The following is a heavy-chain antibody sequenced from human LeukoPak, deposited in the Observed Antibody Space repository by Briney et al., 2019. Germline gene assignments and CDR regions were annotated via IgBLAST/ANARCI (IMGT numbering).Heavy chain of an antibody. Sequence: PGRSLRLSCAASGFSFDIYAMHWVRQAPGQGLERVALIWHDGSHKFYSNSVRGQFTISRDNSKNTVYLQMNNLRPDDTAVYYCAGEIFGSGSYPDFWGQGTLVTVSS. V-gene: IGHV3-33*01. CDR2: IWHDGSHK. J-gene: IGHJ4*02. CDR1: GFSFDIYA. CDR3: AGEIFGSGSYPDF. D-gene: IGHD3-10*01.